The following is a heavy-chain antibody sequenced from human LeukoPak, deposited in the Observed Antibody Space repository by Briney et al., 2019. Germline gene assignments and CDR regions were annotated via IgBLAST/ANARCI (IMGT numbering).Heavy chain of an antibody. D-gene: IGHD3-10*01. V-gene: IGHV4-59*11. CDR2: IYYSGTT. CDR1: GGSISPLY. J-gene: IGHJ4*02. CDR3: ARGGVAAKYYFDY. Sequence: SETLSLTCTVSGGSISPLYWSWIRQPPGKGLEFIGYIYYSGTTNYNPSLKSRVTLSVDTSKNQCSLALGSVTAADTAVYYCARGGVAAKYYFDYWGQGTLVTVSS.